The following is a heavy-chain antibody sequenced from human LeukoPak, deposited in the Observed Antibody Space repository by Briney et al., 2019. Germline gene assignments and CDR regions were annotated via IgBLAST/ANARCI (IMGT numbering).Heavy chain of an antibody. CDR3: ARTMIVSYYFDY. CDR1: GFTFSSYA. D-gene: IGHD3-22*01. CDR2: ISGSGGST. J-gene: IGHJ4*02. V-gene: IGHV3-23*01. Sequence: GGSLRLSCAASGFTFSSYAMSWVRQAPGKGLEWVSAISGSGGSTYYADSVKGRFTISRDSSKNTLYLQMISLRAEDTAVYYCARTMIVSYYFDYWGQGTLVTVSS.